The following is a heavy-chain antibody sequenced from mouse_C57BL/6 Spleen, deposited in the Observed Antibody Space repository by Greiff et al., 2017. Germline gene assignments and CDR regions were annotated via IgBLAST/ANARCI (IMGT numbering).Heavy chain of an antibody. CDR1: GYAFTNYL. V-gene: IGHV1-54*01. D-gene: IGHD2-5*01. J-gene: IGHJ4*01. CDR2: INPGSGGT. CDR3: ARGYSNYDAMDY. Sequence: QVQLQQSGAELVRPGTSVKVSCKASGYAFTNYLIEWVKQRPGQGLEWIGVINPGSGGTNYNEKFKGKATLTADKSSSTAYMQRSSLTSEDSAVYFCARGYSNYDAMDYWGQGTSVTVSS.